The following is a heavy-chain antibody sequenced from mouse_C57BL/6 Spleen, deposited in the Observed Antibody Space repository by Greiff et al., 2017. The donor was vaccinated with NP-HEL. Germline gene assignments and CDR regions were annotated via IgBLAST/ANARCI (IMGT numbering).Heavy chain of an antibody. Sequence: QVQLQQSGAELVKPGASVKMSCKASGYTFTSYWITWVKQRPGQGLEWIGDIYPGSGSTNYNEKFKSKATLTVDTSSSTAYMQLSSLTSEDSAVYYCARFQNYYGSSWDYAMDYWGQGTSVTVSS. CDR2: IYPGSGST. CDR1: GYTFTSYW. V-gene: IGHV1-55*01. J-gene: IGHJ4*01. CDR3: ARFQNYYGSSWDYAMDY. D-gene: IGHD1-1*01.